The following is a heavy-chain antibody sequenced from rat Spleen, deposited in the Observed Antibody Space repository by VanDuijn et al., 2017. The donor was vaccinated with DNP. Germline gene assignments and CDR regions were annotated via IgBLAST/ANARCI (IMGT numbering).Heavy chain of an antibody. D-gene: IGHD1-4*01. Sequence: EVQLVESGGGLVQPGRSLKLSCAASGFTFSDYNMAWVRQAPKKGLDWVASIIYGGDRTYYRDSVKGRFTISRDNAKSTLYLQMDSLRSEYTATYYASKHARPIGRVYYYAMDAWGQGTSVTVSS. V-gene: IGHV5S10*01. J-gene: IGHJ4*01. CDR1: GFTFSDYN. CDR3: SKHARPIGRVYYYAMDA. CDR2: IIYGGDRT.